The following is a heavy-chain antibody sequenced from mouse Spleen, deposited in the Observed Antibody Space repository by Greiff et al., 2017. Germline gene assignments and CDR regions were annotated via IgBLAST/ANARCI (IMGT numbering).Heavy chain of an antibody. J-gene: IGHJ1*01. CDR2: INPSTGGT. V-gene: IGHV1-42*01. CDR1: GYSFTGYY. D-gene: IGHD1-1*01. CDR3: ARFITTMDWYFDV. Sequence: VQLQQSGPELVKPGASVKISCTASGYSFTGYYMNWVKQSPEKSLEWIGEINPSTGGTTYNQKFKVKATLTVDKSSSTAYMQLKSLTSEDSAVYYCARFITTMDWYFDVWGAGTTVTVSS.